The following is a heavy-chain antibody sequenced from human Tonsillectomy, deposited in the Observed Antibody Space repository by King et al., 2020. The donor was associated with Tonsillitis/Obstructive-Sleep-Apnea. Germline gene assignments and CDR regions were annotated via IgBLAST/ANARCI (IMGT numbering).Heavy chain of an antibody. CDR3: ARGGNYYYYGMDV. V-gene: IGHV4-30-2*01. CDR1: GGSIISGGYS. Sequence: QLVESGSGLVKPSQTLSLTCAVSGGSIISGGYSWSWIRQPPGKGLEWIGYIYHSGSTYYNPSLKSRVTISVDRSKNQFSLNLNSVTAADTAVYYCARGGNYYYYGMDVWGQGTTVTVSS. J-gene: IGHJ6*02. CDR2: IYHSGST.